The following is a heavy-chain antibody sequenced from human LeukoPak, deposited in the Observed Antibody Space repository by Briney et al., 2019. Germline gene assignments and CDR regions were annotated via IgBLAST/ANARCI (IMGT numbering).Heavy chain of an antibody. CDR1: GYSFTSYW. D-gene: IGHD6-13*01. CDR2: TYPGDSDT. Sequence: GESLKISCKGSGYSFTSYWIGWVRQMPGKGLEWMGITYPGDSDTRYSPSFQGQVTISADKSISTAYLQWSSLKASDTAMYYCARRGGGVAAAKRFFDYWGQGTLVTVSS. V-gene: IGHV5-51*01. J-gene: IGHJ4*02. CDR3: ARRGGGVAAAKRFFDY.